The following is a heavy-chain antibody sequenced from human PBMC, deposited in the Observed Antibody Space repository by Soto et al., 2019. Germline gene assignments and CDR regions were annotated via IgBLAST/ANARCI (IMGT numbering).Heavy chain of an antibody. Sequence: QLQLQESGPGLVKPSETLSLTCTVSGGSISSSSYYWGWIRQPPGKGLEWIGSIYYSGSTYYNPSLKSRVTISVDTSKNQFSLKLSSVTAADTAVYYCARPAARLMGEYYFDYWGQGTLVTVSS. CDR3: ARPAARLMGEYYFDY. V-gene: IGHV4-39*01. CDR1: GGSISSSSYY. J-gene: IGHJ4*02. D-gene: IGHD6-6*01. CDR2: IYYSGST.